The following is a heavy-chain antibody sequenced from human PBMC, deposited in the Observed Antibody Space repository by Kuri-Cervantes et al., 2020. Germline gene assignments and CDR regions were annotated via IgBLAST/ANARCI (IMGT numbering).Heavy chain of an antibody. CDR2: ISGSGGTT. CDR3: ARVQGRRKHTMGYDAFDI. J-gene: IGHJ3*02. D-gene: IGHD1-14*01. CDR1: GFTVSNYA. Sequence: GGSLRLSCAASGFTVSNYAMNWVRQAPGKGLEWVSAISGSGGTTYYADSVKGRFTISRDNSKNTLYLQMNSLRAEDTAVYYCARVQGRRKHTMGYDAFDIWGQGTMVTVSS. V-gene: IGHV3-23*01.